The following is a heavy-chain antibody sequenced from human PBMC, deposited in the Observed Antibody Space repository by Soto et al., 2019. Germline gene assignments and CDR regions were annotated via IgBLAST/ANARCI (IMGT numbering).Heavy chain of an antibody. CDR3: ARDKDRQQLGGNYYYIMDV. J-gene: IGHJ6*02. Sequence: QVQLVQSGAEVKKPGSSVKLSCKASGGTFSSSAISWVRQAPGQGLEWMGGIMPIFRTPDYAQKFQGRVTITADESKSTAYMELSSLRSEDTAVYFCARDKDRQQLGGNYYYIMDVWGQGTTVTVSS. CDR1: GGTFSSSA. V-gene: IGHV1-69*12. CDR2: IMPIFRTP. D-gene: IGHD3-3*02.